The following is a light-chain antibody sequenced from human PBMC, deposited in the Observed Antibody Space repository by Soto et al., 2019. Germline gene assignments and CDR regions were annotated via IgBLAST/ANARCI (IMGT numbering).Light chain of an antibody. J-gene: IGKJ4*01. V-gene: IGKV1-39*01. CDR2: AAS. CDR3: QQYDNLPPLT. Sequence: IQMTQSPSSLSASVGDRVTITCRASQSISAYLHWYQQKPGIAPKLLIYAASSLHSGVPSRFSGTGSGTDFTLTITSLQPEDFATYYCQQYDNLPPLTFGGGTKVDIK. CDR1: QSISAY.